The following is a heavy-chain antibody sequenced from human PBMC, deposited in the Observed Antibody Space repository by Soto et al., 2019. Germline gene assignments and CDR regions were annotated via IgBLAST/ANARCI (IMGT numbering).Heavy chain of an antibody. V-gene: IGHV1-3*01. CDR1: GYTFTSYA. D-gene: IGHD3-10*01. CDR2: INAGNGNT. CDR3: ARDFSWFGELIASDY. J-gene: IGHJ4*02. Sequence: QVQLVQSGAEVKKPGASVKVSCKASGYTFTSYAMHWVRQAPGQRLEWMGWINAGNGNTKYSQKFQGSVTITRDTSASTAYMELSSLRSEDTAVYYCARDFSWFGELIASDYWGQGTLVTVSS.